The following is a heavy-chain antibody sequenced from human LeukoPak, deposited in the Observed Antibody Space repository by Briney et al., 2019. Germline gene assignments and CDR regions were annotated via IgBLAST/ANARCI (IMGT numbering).Heavy chain of an antibody. CDR2: ISSSGNTR. J-gene: IGHJ4*02. CDR3: ARTHAAAGMSVDY. Sequence: PGGSLRLSCAASGFTFSDYYMSWLRQAPGKGLEWVSYISSSGNTRYYADSVKGRFTISRDIAKNSLYLQMNSLRAEDTAVYYCARTHAAAGMSVDYWGQGTLVTVSS. D-gene: IGHD6-13*01. V-gene: IGHV3-11*01. CDR1: GFTFSDYY.